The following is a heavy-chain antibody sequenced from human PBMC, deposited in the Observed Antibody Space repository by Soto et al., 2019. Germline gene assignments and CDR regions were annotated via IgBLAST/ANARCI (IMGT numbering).Heavy chain of an antibody. Sequence: SETLCLTCAFSCGSISSGDYYFSRIRHPPGKGLEWIGYIYYSGSTYYNPSLKSRVTISVDTSKNQFSLKLSSVTAADTAVYYCARASHFYFWFDPWGQGTLVTVSS. CDR3: ARASHFYFWFDP. J-gene: IGHJ5*02. D-gene: IGHD3-10*01. CDR2: IYYSGST. CDR1: CGSISSGDYY. V-gene: IGHV4-30-4*01.